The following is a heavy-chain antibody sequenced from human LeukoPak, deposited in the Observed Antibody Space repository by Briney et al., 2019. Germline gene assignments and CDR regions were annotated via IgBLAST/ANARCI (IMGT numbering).Heavy chain of an antibody. J-gene: IGHJ4*02. Sequence: PGGSLRLSCTSSGWTFGDYGMGGVRQAPGRGLEGVGFIGRKAYGGITEYAASVKGRFTISRDDSKSIAYLQMNSLNTEDTAVYYCGSSTGYYSDYFDYWGQGTLVTVSS. CDR2: IGRKAYGGIT. CDR3: GSSTGYYSDYFDY. CDR1: GWTFGDYG. D-gene: IGHD3-22*01. V-gene: IGHV3-49*04.